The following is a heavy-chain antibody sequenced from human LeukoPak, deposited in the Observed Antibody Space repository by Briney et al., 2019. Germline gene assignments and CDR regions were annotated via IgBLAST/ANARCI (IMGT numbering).Heavy chain of an antibody. CDR3: ARRVGSGFWYFDL. CDR1: GGSISSSSYY. D-gene: IGHD3-22*01. J-gene: IGHJ2*01. V-gene: IGHV4-39*01. CDR2: IYYSVST. Sequence: PSETLSLTCTVSGGSISSSSYYWGWIRQPPGKGLEWIGSIYYSVSTYYNPSLKSRVTISVDTSKNQFSLKLSSVTAADTAVYYCARRVGSGFWYFDLWGRGTLVTVSS.